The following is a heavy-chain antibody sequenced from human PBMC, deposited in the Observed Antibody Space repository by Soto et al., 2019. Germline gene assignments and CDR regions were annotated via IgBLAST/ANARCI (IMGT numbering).Heavy chain of an antibody. V-gene: IGHV1-18*04. CDR3: ARGIAVAGIPQRDYYYGMDV. CDR2: ISAYNGNT. CDR1: GYTFTSYG. D-gene: IGHD6-19*01. J-gene: IGHJ6*02. Sequence: GASVKVSCKASGYTFTSYGISWVRQAPGQGLEWMGWISAYNGNTNYAQKLQGRVTMTTDTSTSTAYMELRSLRSDDTAVYYCARGIAVAGIPQRDYYYGMDVWGQGTTVTVSS.